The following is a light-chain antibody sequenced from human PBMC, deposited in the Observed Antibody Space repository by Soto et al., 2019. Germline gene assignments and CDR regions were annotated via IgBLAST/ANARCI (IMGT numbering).Light chain of an antibody. J-gene: IGKJ2*01. V-gene: IGKV1-5*01. CDR2: DAS. CDR3: QQYNSYPYT. CDR1: QSISSW. Sequence: DIQMTQSPSTLSASVGDRVTITCRASQSISSWLAWYQQKPGKAPKLLIYDASSLESGVPSRFSGSGSGTEFTLPISSLQPDYFATYYCQQYNSYPYTFGQGTKLEIK.